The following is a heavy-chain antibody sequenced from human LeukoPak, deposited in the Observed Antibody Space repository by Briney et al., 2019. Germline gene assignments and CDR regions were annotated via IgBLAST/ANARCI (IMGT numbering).Heavy chain of an antibody. CDR1: GFTFNNAW. CDR2: IYSGGST. D-gene: IGHD6-13*01. J-gene: IGHJ4*02. Sequence: PGGSLRLSCAASGFTFNNAWMTWVRQAPGKGLEWGSVIYSGGSTYYADSVKGRFTISRDNSKNTLYLQMNSLRAEDTAVYYCARVSSSSWPYYFDYWGQGTLVTVSS. CDR3: ARVSSSSWPYYFDY. V-gene: IGHV3-66*01.